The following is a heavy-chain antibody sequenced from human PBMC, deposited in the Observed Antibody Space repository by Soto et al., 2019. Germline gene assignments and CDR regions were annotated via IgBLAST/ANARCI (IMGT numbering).Heavy chain of an antibody. V-gene: IGHV1-69*06. D-gene: IGHD5-12*01. CDR1: GGTFSSYT. CDR3: ARGGDGYNQAYKFYFDS. J-gene: IGHJ4*02. CDR2: IIPMFGTT. Sequence: SVKVSCKASGGTFSSYTISWVRQAPGQGLEWMGGIIPMFGTTRYAQRFQGGVTITADKSTNTAYMELSSLRSEDTAVYYCARGGDGYNQAYKFYFDSWGQGTLVTVSS.